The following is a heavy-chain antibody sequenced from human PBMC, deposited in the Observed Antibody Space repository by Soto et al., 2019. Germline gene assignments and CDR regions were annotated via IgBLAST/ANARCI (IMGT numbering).Heavy chain of an antibody. CDR1: GFTFSSYA. J-gene: IGHJ5*02. D-gene: IGHD3-22*01. Sequence: GGSLRLSCAASGFTFSSYAMHWVRQAPGKGPEWVAVISYDGSNKYYADSVKGRFTISRDNSKNTLYLQMNSLRAEDTAVYYCARAEPYYYDSSGRLGFDPWGQGTLVTVSS. CDR3: ARAEPYYYDSSGRLGFDP. V-gene: IGHV3-30-3*01. CDR2: ISYDGSNK.